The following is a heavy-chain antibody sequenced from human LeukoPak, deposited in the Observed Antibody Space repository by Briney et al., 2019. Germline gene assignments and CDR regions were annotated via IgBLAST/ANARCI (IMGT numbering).Heavy chain of an antibody. D-gene: IGHD2/OR15-2a*01. J-gene: IGHJ4*02. CDR2: IYYSGST. V-gene: IGHV4-39*07. CDR1: GGSISSSSYY. Sequence: SETLSLTCTVSGGSISSSSYYWGWIRQPPGKGLEWIGSIYYSGSTYYNPSLKSRVTISVDTSKNQFSLKLSSVTAADTAVYYCARDLLWSENNWGQGTLVTVSS. CDR3: ARDLLWSENN.